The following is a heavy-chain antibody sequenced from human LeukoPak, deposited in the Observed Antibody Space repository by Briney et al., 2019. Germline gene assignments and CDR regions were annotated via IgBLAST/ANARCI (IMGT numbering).Heavy chain of an antibody. V-gene: IGHV3-30*02. Sequence: GGSLRLSCAVSGFTLSSLGMHWVRPAPRKGLEWVGYILYDRGNELYAHSVKGRLRISRDSSENTLYLQVNSLRTKYTAVSDCAKLAKYLCGSETYYSFEHWGQGTPVTASS. J-gene: IGHJ4*02. D-gene: IGHD3-10*01. CDR2: ILYDRGNE. CDR3: AKLAKYLCGSETYYSFEH. CDR1: GFTLSSLG.